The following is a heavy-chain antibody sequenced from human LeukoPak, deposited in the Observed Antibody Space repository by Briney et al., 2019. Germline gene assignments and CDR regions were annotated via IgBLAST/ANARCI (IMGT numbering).Heavy chain of an antibody. D-gene: IGHD3-22*01. J-gene: IGHJ4*02. CDR3: AVALITMIVVPPPDY. CDR1: GYTFTGYY. V-gene: IGHV1-2*02. Sequence: ASVKVSCKASGYTFTGYYMHWVRQAPGQGLEWMGWINPNSGGTNYAQKFQGRVTMTRDTSISTAYMELSRLRSDDTAVYYCAVALITMIVVPPPDYWGQGTLVTVSS. CDR2: INPNSGGT.